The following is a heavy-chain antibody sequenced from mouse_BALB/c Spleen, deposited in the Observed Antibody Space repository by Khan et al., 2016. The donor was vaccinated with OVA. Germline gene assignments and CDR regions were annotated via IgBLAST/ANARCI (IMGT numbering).Heavy chain of an antibody. D-gene: IGHD1-1*02. Sequence: QVQLQQSGAELVRPGVSVKISCKASGYTFTDYAMHWVKQRHAKSLEWIGVISTNYGDADYNQKFQGKASMTVDRHSSTVYMELARLTSEDSAIYFCVRGGKFAYWGRGTLVTVAA. CDR3: VRGGKFAY. J-gene: IGHJ3*01. CDR1: GYTFTDYA. CDR2: ISTNYGDA. V-gene: IGHV1S137*01.